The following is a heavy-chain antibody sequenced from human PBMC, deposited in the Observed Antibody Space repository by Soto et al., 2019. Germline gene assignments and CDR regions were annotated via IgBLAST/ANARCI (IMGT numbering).Heavy chain of an antibody. V-gene: IGHV1-46*01. CDR1: GYTFTSYY. J-gene: IGHJ3*02. CDR2: INPSGGST. Sequence: ASVKVSCKASGYTFTSYYMHWVRQAPGQGLEWMGIINPSGGSTSYAQKFQGRVTMTRDTSTSTVYMELSSLRSEDTAVYYCARVRGSSGPYDAFDIWGQGTIVTVSS. CDR3: ARVRGSSGPYDAFDI. D-gene: IGHD6-19*01.